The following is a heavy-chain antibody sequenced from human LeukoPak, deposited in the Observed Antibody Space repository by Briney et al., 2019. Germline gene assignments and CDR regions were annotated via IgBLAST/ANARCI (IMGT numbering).Heavy chain of an antibody. CDR3: ARDPPRIAVAVGSFDY. J-gene: IGHJ4*02. D-gene: IGHD6-19*01. Sequence: ASVKVSCKASGYTFTGYYMHWVRQAPGQGLEWMGWINPNSGGTNYAQKFQGRVTMTRDTSISTAYMELSRLRSDDTAVYYCARDPPRIAVAVGSFDYWGQGTLVTVSS. V-gene: IGHV1-2*02. CDR1: GYTFTGYY. CDR2: INPNSGGT.